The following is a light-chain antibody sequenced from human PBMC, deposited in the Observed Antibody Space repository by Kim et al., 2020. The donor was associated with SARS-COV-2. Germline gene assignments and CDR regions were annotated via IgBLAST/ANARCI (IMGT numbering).Light chain of an antibody. J-gene: IGLJ2*01. Sequence: SYELTQPPSISVSPGQRVTLTCSGDKLGEKYSCWYQQKSGQSPILIIYQDFKRPSGIPERFSGSNFGNTATLTISGTQTVDEADYYCQAWDSGTVVFGGGTKLTVL. CDR1: KLGEKY. V-gene: IGLV3-1*01. CDR3: QAWDSGTVV. CDR2: QDF.